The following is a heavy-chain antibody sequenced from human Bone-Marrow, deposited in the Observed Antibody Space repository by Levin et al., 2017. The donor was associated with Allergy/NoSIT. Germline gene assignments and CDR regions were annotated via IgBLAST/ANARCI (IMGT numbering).Heavy chain of an antibody. CDR1: GFTFSDFG. V-gene: IGHV3-33*01. CDR3: ARDRYSAVAGIDWTHPLDY. CDR2: IWYDGSNK. J-gene: IGHJ4*02. Sequence: QHGESLKISCAASGFTFSDFGIHWVRQAPGKGLEWVAVIWYDGSNKYYTDSVKGRFTISRDNSKNTLYLQMDSLRAEDTAVYYCARDRYSAVAGIDWTHPLDYWGQGTLVTVSS. D-gene: IGHD6-19*01.